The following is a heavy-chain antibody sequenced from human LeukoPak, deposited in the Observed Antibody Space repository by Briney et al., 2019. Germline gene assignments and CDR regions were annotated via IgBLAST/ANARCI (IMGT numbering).Heavy chain of an antibody. D-gene: IGHD3-10*01. CDR3: ARGATLVRGVRFGTNAFDI. V-gene: IGHV1-8*01. CDR2: MNPNSGNT. CDR1: GYTFTNYD. J-gene: IGHJ3*02. Sequence: ASVKVSCKASGYTFTNYDINWVRQATGQGLEWMGWMNPNSGNTGYAQKFQGRVTMTRNTSISTAYMELSSLRSEDTAVYYCARGATLVRGVRFGTNAFDIWGRGTMVTVSS.